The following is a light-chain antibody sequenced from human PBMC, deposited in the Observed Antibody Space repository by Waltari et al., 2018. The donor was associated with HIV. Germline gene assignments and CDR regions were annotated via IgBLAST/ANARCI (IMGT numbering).Light chain of an antibody. J-gene: IGLJ2*01. CDR1: SSHIGAGYD. V-gene: IGLV1-40*01. CDR3: QSYDSSRTMV. Sequence: QSVLTQPPSVSGAPGQRVTLSCTGGSSHIGAGYDVQWYQRLPGTAPILLIFATSNRPSGVPDRFSGSSSGTSASLAITVLQAEDEADYYCQSYDSSRTMVFGGGTKVTVL. CDR2: ATS.